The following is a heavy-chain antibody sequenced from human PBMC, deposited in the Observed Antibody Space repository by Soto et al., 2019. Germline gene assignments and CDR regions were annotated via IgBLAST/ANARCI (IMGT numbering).Heavy chain of an antibody. J-gene: IGHJ4*02. CDR3: VQGASTAHQPLDS. Sequence: QVQLVESGGGVVQPGRSLRLSCAASGFIFRNFGMHWVRRAPGKGLEWVATISGDGNDKYYPDSMKGRFTISRDNFNNTLYLQLNSLRPEDTAVYHCVQGASTAHQPLDSWGQRVLVTVPS. CDR2: ISGDGNDK. V-gene: IGHV3-30*03. D-gene: IGHD1-26*01. CDR1: GFIFRNFG.